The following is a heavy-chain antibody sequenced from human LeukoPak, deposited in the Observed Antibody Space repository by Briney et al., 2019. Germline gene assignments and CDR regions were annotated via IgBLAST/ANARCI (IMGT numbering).Heavy chain of an antibody. D-gene: IGHD6-19*01. CDR1: GFTFSIYT. CDR2: ISSNGGTT. Sequence: PGGSLRLSCSASGFTFSIYTMHWVRQAPGKGLEYVSAISSNGGTTYYADSLKGRFTISRDNSKNTLYLQMSSLRAEDTAMYYCVKVSVAGTSVDSWGQGTLVTVSS. V-gene: IGHV3-64D*06. CDR3: VKVSVAGTSVDS. J-gene: IGHJ4*02.